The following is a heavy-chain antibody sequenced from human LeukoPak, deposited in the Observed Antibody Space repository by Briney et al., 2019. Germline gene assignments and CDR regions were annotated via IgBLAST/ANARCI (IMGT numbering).Heavy chain of an antibody. Sequence: GGSLRLSCAASGFTFSSYWMHWVRQAPGKGLEWIGRIETKIDGGTTDYAAPVKGRFTISRDDSKNTLYLQMNGLKTEDTAVYYCTTDLGGLLDSWGQGTLVTVSS. CDR2: IETKIDGGTT. D-gene: IGHD4-17*01. CDR1: GFTFSSYW. CDR3: TTDLGGLLDS. J-gene: IGHJ4*02. V-gene: IGHV3-15*04.